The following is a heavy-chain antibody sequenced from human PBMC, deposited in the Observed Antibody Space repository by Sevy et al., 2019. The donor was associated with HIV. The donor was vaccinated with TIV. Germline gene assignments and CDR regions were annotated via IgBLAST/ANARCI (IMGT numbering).Heavy chain of an antibody. CDR2: ISSSSSYI. Sequence: GGSLRLSCAASGFTFSSYSMNWVRQAPGKGLEWVSSISSSSSYIYYADSVKGRFTISRDNAKNSLYLQMNSLRAEDTAVYYCARDLVSYYGSGSAVDYWGQGTLVTVSS. J-gene: IGHJ4*02. CDR3: ARDLVSYYGSGSAVDY. D-gene: IGHD3-10*01. V-gene: IGHV3-21*01. CDR1: GFTFSSYS.